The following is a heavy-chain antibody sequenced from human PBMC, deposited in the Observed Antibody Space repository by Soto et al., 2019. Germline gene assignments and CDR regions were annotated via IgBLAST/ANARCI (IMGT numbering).Heavy chain of an antibody. CDR2: IVVGSGST. CDR3: ARDSPTGAFDL. CDR1: GFTVNSSA. Sequence: ASVKVASKSSGFTVNSSAVHWLLQARGQRLEWIGWIVVGSGSTYYADSVKGRFTISRDNSKNTLYLQMNSLRAEDTAVYYCARDSPTGAFDLWGQGTMVTISS. V-gene: IGHV1-58*01. J-gene: IGHJ3*01.